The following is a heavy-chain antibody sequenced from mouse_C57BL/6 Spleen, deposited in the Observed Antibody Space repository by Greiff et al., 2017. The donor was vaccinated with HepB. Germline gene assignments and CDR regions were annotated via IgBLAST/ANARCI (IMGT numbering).Heavy chain of an antibody. CDR1: GYAFSSYW. V-gene: IGHV1-80*01. Sequence: VQLQQSGAELVKPGASVKISCKASGYAFSSYWMNWVKQRPGKGLEWIGQIYPGDGDTNYNGKFKGKATLTADKSSSTAYMQLSSLTPEDSAVYFFARRDYGSSYGFAYWGQGTLVTVAA. CDR2: IYPGDGDT. CDR3: ARRDYGSSYGFAY. D-gene: IGHD1-1*01. J-gene: IGHJ3*01.